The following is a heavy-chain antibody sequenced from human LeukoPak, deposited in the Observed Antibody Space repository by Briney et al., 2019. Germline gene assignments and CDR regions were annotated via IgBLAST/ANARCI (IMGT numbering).Heavy chain of an antibody. CDR2: INHSGST. Sequence: SETLSLTCTVSGGSISSYYWSWIRQPAGKGLEWIGEINHSGSTNYNPSLKSRVTISVDTSKNQFSLKLSSVTAADTAVYYCASVLGSGSYYILGYWGQGTLVTVSS. V-gene: IGHV4-34*01. J-gene: IGHJ4*02. D-gene: IGHD3-10*01. CDR1: GGSISSYY. CDR3: ASVLGSGSYYILGY.